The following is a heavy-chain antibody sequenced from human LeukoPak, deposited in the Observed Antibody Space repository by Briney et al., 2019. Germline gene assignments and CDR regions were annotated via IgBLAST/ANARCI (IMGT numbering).Heavy chain of an antibody. D-gene: IGHD6-19*01. CDR2: INPNSGGT. V-gene: IGHV1-2*02. Sequence: ASVKVSCKASGYTFTGYYMHWVRQAPGQGLEWMGWINPNSGGTNYAQKFQGRVTMTRDTSISTAYMELSRLRSDDTAVYYCARDLGQWLANYYYYYMDVWGKGTTVTISS. CDR1: GYTFTGYY. CDR3: ARDLGQWLANYYYYYMDV. J-gene: IGHJ6*03.